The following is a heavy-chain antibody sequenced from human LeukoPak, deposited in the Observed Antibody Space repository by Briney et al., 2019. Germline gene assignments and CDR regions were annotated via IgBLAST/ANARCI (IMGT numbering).Heavy chain of an antibody. CDR1: GFTFSSYS. J-gene: IGHJ2*01. D-gene: IGHD3-3*01. Sequence: GGSLRLSCAASGFTFSSYSMNWVRQAPGKGLEWVSSISSSSSYIYYADSVKGRFTISRDNAKNSLYLQMNSLRAEDTAVYYCARDVIKYYDLWSGYTHWYFDLWGRGTLVTVSS. V-gene: IGHV3-21*01. CDR2: ISSSSSYI. CDR3: ARDVIKYYDLWSGYTHWYFDL.